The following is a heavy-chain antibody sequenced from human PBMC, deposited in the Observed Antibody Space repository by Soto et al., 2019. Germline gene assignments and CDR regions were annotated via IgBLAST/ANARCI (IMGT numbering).Heavy chain of an antibody. CDR1: GYTFTSYG. CDR2: ISAYNGNT. J-gene: IGHJ3*02. D-gene: IGHD1-26*01. CDR3: ARVGISFVGATTGAFDI. Sequence: ASVKVSCKASGYTFTSYGISWVRQAPGQGLEWMGWISAYNGNTNYAQKLQGRVTMTTDTSTSTAYMELRSLRSDDTAVYYCARVGISFVGATTGAFDIGGHGTMVTVS. V-gene: IGHV1-18*01.